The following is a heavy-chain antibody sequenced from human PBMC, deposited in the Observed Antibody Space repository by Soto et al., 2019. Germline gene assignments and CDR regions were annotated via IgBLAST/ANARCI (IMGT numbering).Heavy chain of an antibody. V-gene: IGHV3-30*04. J-gene: IGHJ6*02. D-gene: IGHD1-1*01. CDR2: TSSDGASK. Sequence: QVQLVESGGGVVQPGRSLRLSCAVSGFTFSMYAMHWARQAPGKGLEWVAVTSSDGASKYYADSVKGRFTISRDNSKNTVYLQMNSLRTEDTAVYYCAIDRLTRWEVADVWGQGTTVTVSS. CDR3: AIDRLTRWEVADV. CDR1: GFTFSMYA.